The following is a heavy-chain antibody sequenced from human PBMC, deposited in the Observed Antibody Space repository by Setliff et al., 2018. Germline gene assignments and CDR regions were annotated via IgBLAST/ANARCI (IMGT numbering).Heavy chain of an antibody. D-gene: IGHD3-16*01. CDR2: VSVSGDNT. V-gene: IGHV3-23*01. CDR3: AKVFGGRRDFKRIYYFEY. Sequence: PGGSLRLSCVASTFTFNKYAVTWVRQAPGKGLEWVSTVSVSGDNTYYTDSVKGRFTTSRDNSKNTLSLQMSSLRTEDTAIYFCAKVFGGRRDFKRIYYFEYWGQGTLVTVSS. J-gene: IGHJ4*02. CDR1: TFTFNKYA.